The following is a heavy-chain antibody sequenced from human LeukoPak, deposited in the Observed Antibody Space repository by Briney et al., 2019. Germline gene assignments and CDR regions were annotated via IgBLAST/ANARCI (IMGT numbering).Heavy chain of an antibody. D-gene: IGHD5-18*01. CDR2: IYYSGST. J-gene: IGHJ5*02. Sequence: SETLSLTCTVSGGSISSYYWSWIRQPPGKGLEWIGYIYYSGSTNYNPSLKSRVTISVDTSKNQFSLKLSSVIAADTAVYYCARDRIGYSYGRPSRWFDPWGQGTLVTVSS. V-gene: IGHV4-59*01. CDR3: ARDRIGYSYGRPSRWFDP. CDR1: GGSISSYY.